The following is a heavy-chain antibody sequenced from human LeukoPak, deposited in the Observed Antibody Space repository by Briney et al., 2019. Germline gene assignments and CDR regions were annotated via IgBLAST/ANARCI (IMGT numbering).Heavy chain of an antibody. CDR3: ARDLIFGSCYFCDY. CDR1: GYTFTSYG. J-gene: IGHJ4*02. Sequence: ASVKVSCKASGYTFTSYGISWVRQAPGQGLEWMGWISAYNGNTNYAQKFQGRVTRTRDMSTSTVYMELSSLRSEDTAVYYCARDLIFGSCYFCDYWGQGTLVTVSS. V-gene: IGHV1-18*01. D-gene: IGHD2-15*01. CDR2: ISAYNGNT.